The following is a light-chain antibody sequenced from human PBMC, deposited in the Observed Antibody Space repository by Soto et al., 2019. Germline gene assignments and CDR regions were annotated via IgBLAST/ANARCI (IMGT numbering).Light chain of an antibody. CDR1: QSVSSGQ. CDR3: QQYGPSPT. V-gene: IGKV3-20*01. J-gene: IGKJ1*01. Sequence: EIVLTQSPGTLSLSPGERATLSCRASQSVSSGQLGWYQQKPGQAPRLLIYGASNRATGIPDRFSGSGSGTDFILTINRLEPEDFAVYYCQQYGPSPTFGQGTKVEIK. CDR2: GAS.